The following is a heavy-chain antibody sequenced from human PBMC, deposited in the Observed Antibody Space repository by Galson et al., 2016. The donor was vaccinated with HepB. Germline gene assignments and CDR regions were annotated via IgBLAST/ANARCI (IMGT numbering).Heavy chain of an antibody. CDR2: ITTSSAYI. J-gene: IGHJ4*02. CDR1: GFNVSGNY. V-gene: IGHV3-21*06. CDR3: VREEANSYGRPRRDFDY. Sequence: SLRLSCAASGFNVSGNYMSWVRQAPGKGLEWVSSITTSSAYIYYAVSVKGRFTISRDNAKNSLYLQMDSLRAEDTAVYYCVREEANSYGRPRRDFDYWGQGTLVTVSS. D-gene: IGHD3-10*01.